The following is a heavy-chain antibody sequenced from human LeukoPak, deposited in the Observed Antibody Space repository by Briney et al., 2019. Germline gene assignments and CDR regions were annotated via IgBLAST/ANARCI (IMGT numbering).Heavy chain of an antibody. Sequence: GGSLRLSCAASGFAFSTYEMNWVRQAPGKGLEWVSYISSSGSNIYYADSVKGRFTISRDNAKNSLYLQMNSLRAEDTAIYYCARVRGSTMIRGGKSDAFDIWGQGTMVTVSS. V-gene: IGHV3-48*03. CDR3: ARVRGSTMIRGGKSDAFDI. J-gene: IGHJ3*02. D-gene: IGHD3-10*01. CDR2: ISSSGSNI. CDR1: GFAFSTYE.